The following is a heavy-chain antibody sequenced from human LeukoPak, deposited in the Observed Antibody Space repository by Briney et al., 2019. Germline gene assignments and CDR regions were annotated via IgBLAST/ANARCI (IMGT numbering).Heavy chain of an antibody. CDR2: IDPYSGGT. J-gene: IGHJ4*02. CDR1: GYTFTGYY. V-gene: IGHV1-2*02. Sequence: ASVKVSCKASGYTFTGYYMHWVRQAPGQGLEWMGWIDPYSGGTNYAQKFQGRVTMTRDTSISTAYMELSRLRSDDTAVYYCARDKSGSSGWYSYFDYWGQGTLVTVSS. CDR3: ARDKSGSSGWYSYFDY. D-gene: IGHD6-19*01.